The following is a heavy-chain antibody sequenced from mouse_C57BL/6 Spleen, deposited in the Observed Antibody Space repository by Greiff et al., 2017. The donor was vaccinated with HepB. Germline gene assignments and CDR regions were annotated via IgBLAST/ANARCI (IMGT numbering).Heavy chain of an antibody. CDR2: ISDGGSYT. CDR1: GFTFSSYA. Sequence: DVKLVESGGGLVKPGGSLKLSCAASGFTFSSYAMSWVRQTPEKRLEWVATISDGGSYTYYPDNVKGRFTISRDNAKNNLYLQMSHLKSEDTAMYYCARAFYGNLAWFAYWGQGTLVTVSA. J-gene: IGHJ3*01. CDR3: ARAFYGNLAWFAY. V-gene: IGHV5-4*03. D-gene: IGHD2-1*01.